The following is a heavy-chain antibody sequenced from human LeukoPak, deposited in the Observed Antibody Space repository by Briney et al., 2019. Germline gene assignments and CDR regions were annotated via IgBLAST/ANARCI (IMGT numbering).Heavy chain of an antibody. D-gene: IGHD2-15*01. CDR1: GGSFSDYY. CDR3: ARGDIVVVVAANYYYYYMDV. J-gene: IGHJ6*03. V-gene: IGHV4-34*01. CDR2: INHGGST. Sequence: PSETLSLTCAVYGGSFSDYYWSWIRQPPGKGLEWIEEINHGGSTNYNPSLKCRVTISVDTSKKQFSLKLSSVTAADTAVYYCARGDIVVVVAANYYYYYMDVWGKGTTVTVSS.